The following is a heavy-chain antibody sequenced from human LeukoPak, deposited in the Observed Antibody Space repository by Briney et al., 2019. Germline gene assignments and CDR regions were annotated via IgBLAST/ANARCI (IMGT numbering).Heavy chain of an antibody. V-gene: IGHV3-30-3*01. J-gene: IGHJ5*02. D-gene: IGHD3-10*01. CDR2: ISYDGSNK. Sequence: GGSLRLSCAASGFTVSSNYMSWVRQAPGKGLEWVAVISYDGSNKYYADSVKGRFTISRDNSKNTLYLQMNSLRAEDTAVYYCARDLFPWLASGIGWFDPWGQGTLVTVSS. CDR1: GFTVSSNY. CDR3: ARDLFPWLASGIGWFDP.